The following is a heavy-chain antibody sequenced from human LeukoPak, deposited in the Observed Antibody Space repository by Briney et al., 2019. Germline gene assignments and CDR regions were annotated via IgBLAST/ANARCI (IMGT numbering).Heavy chain of an antibody. J-gene: IGHJ4*02. CDR2: IYPGGSDT. D-gene: IGHD4-11*01. CDR3: ATPFHADYGNTDY. CDR1: GYSFPSYW. V-gene: IGHV5-51*01. Sequence: HGESLKISCKAFGYSFPSYWIGWVRQMPGKGLEWMGIIYPGGSDTRYSPSSQGQVTISADKSITTAYLQWSSLKASDTAIYYCATPFHADYGNTDYWGQGTLVTVSS.